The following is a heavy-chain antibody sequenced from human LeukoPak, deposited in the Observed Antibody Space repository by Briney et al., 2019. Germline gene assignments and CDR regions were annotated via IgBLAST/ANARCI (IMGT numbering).Heavy chain of an antibody. Sequence: GGSLRLSCAASEFVMAWVRQAPGKGLEWVSTITPGGGTYYADSVKGRFTISRDNSKNTLYLQMNSLRAEDTAVYYCAKVTGTNYWSQGTLVTVSS. CDR3: AKVTGTNY. CDR1: EFV. CDR2: ITPGGGT. V-gene: IGHV3-23*01. J-gene: IGHJ4*02. D-gene: IGHD1-7*01.